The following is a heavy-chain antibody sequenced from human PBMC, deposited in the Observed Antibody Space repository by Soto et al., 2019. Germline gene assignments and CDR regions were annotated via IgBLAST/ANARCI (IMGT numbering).Heavy chain of an antibody. V-gene: IGHV3-7*05. D-gene: IGHD6-19*01. Sequence: GGSLRLSCAASGFTFSSYWMSWVRQAPGKGLEWVANIKQDGSEKYYVDSVKGRFTISRDNAKNSLYLQMNSLRAEDTAVYYCARECGGWCGAFDIWGQGTMVTVSS. J-gene: IGHJ3*02. CDR3: ARECGGWCGAFDI. CDR1: GFTFSSYW. CDR2: IKQDGSEK.